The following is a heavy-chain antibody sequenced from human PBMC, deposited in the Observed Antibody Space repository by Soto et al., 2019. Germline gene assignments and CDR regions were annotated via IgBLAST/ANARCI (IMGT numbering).Heavy chain of an antibody. J-gene: IGHJ4*02. V-gene: IGHV2-70*11. CDR1: GFSLSTSGMC. CDR2: IDWDDDK. Sequence: PTLVNPTQTLTLTCTFSGFSLSTSGMCVTWIRQPPGKALEWLARIDWDDDKYYNTSLKTRLTISKDTSNNQLVLTMTNMDPVDTATYYCARVRGPGFCSLSNCLNRGYFYYQGRRALVRVSS. D-gene: IGHD2-15*01. CDR3: ARVRGPGFCSLSNCLNRGYFYY.